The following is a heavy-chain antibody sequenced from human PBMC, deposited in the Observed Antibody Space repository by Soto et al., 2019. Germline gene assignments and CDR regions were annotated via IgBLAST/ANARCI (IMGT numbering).Heavy chain of an antibody. CDR3: ARMYVTMVRGVFDP. Sequence: GASVKVSCKASGYTFTSYGISWVRQAPGQGLEWMGWISAYHGNTNYAQKLQVRVTMTTDTSTSTAYMELRSLRSDDTAVYYCARMYVTMVRGVFDPWGQGTLVTVSS. V-gene: IGHV1-18*04. D-gene: IGHD3-10*01. CDR2: ISAYHGNT. CDR1: GYTFTSYG. J-gene: IGHJ5*02.